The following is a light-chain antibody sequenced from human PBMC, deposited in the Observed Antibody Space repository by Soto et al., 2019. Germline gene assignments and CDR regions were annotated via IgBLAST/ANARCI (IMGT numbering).Light chain of an antibody. V-gene: IGKV3D-15*01. Sequence: EIVMTQSPATLSVSPVDTATLSCRASQRVRSNLAWYQQKPGQAPRLLIYGASSRATGTPARFSGSGSGTEFTLNISSLQSEDCAVYYCQQYNSWPITFGGGTKVEIK. CDR2: GAS. CDR3: QQYNSWPIT. J-gene: IGKJ4*02. CDR1: QRVRSN.